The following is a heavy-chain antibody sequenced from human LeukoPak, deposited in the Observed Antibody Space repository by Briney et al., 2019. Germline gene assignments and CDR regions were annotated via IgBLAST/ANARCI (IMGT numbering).Heavy chain of an antibody. CDR2: IYYSGST. V-gene: IGHV4-59*08. J-gene: IGHJ3*02. D-gene: IGHD6-13*01. Sequence: SETLSPTCTVSGGSISSYYWSWIRRPPGKGLEWIGYIYYSGSTNYNPSLKSRVTISVDTSKNQFSLKLSSVTAADTAVYYCARNLAAAGRGEAFDIWGQGTMVTVSS. CDR3: ARNLAAAGRGEAFDI. CDR1: GGSISSYY.